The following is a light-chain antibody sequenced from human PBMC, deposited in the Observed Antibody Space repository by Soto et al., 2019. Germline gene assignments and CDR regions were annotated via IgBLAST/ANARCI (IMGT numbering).Light chain of an antibody. Sequence: DIVMTQSPDSLAVSLGERATINCKSSQSVLYTSSNENYLAWYQQKPGQPPKLLIYWASTRESGVPDRFSGSGSGTDFTLTISSLQAGDVALYYCQQYFSIPPTFGQGTKVEIK. CDR2: WAS. J-gene: IGKJ1*01. CDR3: QQYFSIPPT. V-gene: IGKV4-1*01. CDR1: QSVLYTSSNENY.